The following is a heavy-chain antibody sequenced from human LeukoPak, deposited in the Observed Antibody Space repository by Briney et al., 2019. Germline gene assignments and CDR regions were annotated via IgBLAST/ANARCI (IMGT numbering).Heavy chain of an antibody. Sequence: GGSLRLSCAASGFTFSSYAMHWVRQAPGKGLGWVAVISYDGSNKYYADSVKGRFTISRDNSKNTLYLQMNSLRAEDTAVYYCARDEFFLGIAVAGTTDYWGQGTLVTVSS. D-gene: IGHD6-19*01. V-gene: IGHV3-30-3*01. CDR1: GFTFSSYA. J-gene: IGHJ4*02. CDR2: ISYDGSNK. CDR3: ARDEFFLGIAVAGTTDY.